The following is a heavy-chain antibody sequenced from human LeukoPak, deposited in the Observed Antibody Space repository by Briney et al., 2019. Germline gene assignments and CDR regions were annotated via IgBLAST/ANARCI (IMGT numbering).Heavy chain of an antibody. CDR2: IIPILGIA. V-gene: IGHV1-69*04. CDR3: ARGGAVTVNDPEV. CDR1: GGTFSSYA. J-gene: IGHJ4*02. Sequence: ASVKVSCKASGGTFSSYAISWVRQAPGQGLEWMGRIIPILGIANYAQKFQGRVTITADKSTSTAYMELSSLRSEDTAVYYCARGGAVTVNDPEVWGQGTLVTVSS. D-gene: IGHD4-17*01.